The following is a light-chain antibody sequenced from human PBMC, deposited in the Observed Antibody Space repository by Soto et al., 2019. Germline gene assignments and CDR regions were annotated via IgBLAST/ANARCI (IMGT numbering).Light chain of an antibody. CDR2: TAS. CDR1: QSVYTDY. J-gene: IGKJ2*01. CDR3: HQYGDSPYT. V-gene: IGKV3-20*01. Sequence: EIVLTQSPGTLSLSPGERATLSCRASQSVYTDYLAWYQQRPGQAPRLLIYTASDRAIGIPDKLSGSGSGTDVTLSISRLEPDDFAVYYCHQYGDSPYTFGQGTRLEIK.